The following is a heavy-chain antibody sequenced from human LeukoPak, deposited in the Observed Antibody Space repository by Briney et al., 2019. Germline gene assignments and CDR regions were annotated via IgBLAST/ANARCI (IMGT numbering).Heavy chain of an antibody. CDR3: ARQGGGSYYRPGDYFDY. CDR2: IYPGDSDT. D-gene: IGHD1-26*01. Sequence: GESLKISCKGSGYSFTSYWISWVRQMPGKGLEWMGIIYPGDSDTRYSPSFQGQVTISADKSISTAYLQWSSLKASDTAMYYCARQGGGSYYRPGDYFDYWGQGTLVTVSS. CDR1: GYSFTSYW. V-gene: IGHV5-51*01. J-gene: IGHJ4*02.